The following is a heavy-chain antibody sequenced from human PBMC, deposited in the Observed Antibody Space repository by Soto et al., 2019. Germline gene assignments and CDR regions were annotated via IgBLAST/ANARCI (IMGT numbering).Heavy chain of an antibody. J-gene: IGHJ5*02. CDR3: ARDLRKRARGYGSGSSHWFDP. V-gene: IGHV4-30-4*01. CDR1: GGSISSGDYY. Sequence: SETLSLTCTVSGGSISSGDYYWSWIRQPPGKGLEWIGYIYYSGSTYYNPSLKSRVTISVDTSKNQFSLKLSSVTAADTAVYYCARDLRKRARGYGSGSSHWFDPWGQGTLVTVSS. D-gene: IGHD3-10*01. CDR2: IYYSGST.